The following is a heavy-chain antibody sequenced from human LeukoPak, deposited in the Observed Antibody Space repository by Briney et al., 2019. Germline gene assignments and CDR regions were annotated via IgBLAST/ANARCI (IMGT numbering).Heavy chain of an antibody. CDR2: IYHSGST. CDR1: GYSISSGYY. V-gene: IGHV4-38-2*02. Sequence: SETLSLTCTVSGYSISSGYYWGWIRQPPGKGLEWIGSIYHSGSTSYNPSLKSRVTISVDTSKNQFSLKLSSVTAADTAVYYCARDRLQLQSWGQGTLVTVSS. J-gene: IGHJ5*02. CDR3: ARDRLQLQS. D-gene: IGHD1-1*01.